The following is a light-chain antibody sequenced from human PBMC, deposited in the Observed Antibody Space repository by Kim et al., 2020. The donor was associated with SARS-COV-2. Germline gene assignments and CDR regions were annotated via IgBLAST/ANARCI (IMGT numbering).Light chain of an antibody. V-gene: IGLV3-19*01. Sequence: GQTIVSAEQGDTRTTCYASWYQQKPRQAPVLVICGKNNRPSGIPDRFSGSSSGNTASLTITGALAEDEADYYCNSRDSFGNHLRVFGTGTKVAVL. CDR2: GKN. CDR3: NSRDSFGNHLRV. CDR1: TRTTCY. J-gene: IGLJ1*01.